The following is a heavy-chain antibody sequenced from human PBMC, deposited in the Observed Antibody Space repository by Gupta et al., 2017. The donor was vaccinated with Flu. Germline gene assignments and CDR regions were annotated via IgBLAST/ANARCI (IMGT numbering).Heavy chain of an antibody. CDR1: GFTFSRYA. CDR2: ISGSGGST. J-gene: IGHJ4*02. Sequence: EVQLLESGGGLVQPGGSLRLSCAASGFTFSRYAMSWVRQAPGKGLEWVSAISGSGGSTYYADSVKGRFTISRDNSKNTLYLQMNSLRAEDTAVYYCAKDHSIVGASKDYWGQGTLVTVSS. V-gene: IGHV3-23*01. CDR3: AKDHSIVGASKDY. D-gene: IGHD1-26*01.